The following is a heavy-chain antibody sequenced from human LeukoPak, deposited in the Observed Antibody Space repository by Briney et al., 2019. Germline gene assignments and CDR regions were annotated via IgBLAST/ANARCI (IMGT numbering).Heavy chain of an antibody. CDR2: MYYDGST. J-gene: IGHJ4*02. Sequence: SETLSLTCTVPGGSIYSTTFYWGWIRQPPGKGLEWIGSMYYDGSTYHNPSLKSRVTISVDTSNNQFSLKLTSVTAADTAVYFCARRSDSGSDDGEDYFDYWGQGTLVTVS. V-gene: IGHV4-39*01. CDR1: GGSIYSTTFY. D-gene: IGHD1-26*01. CDR3: ARRSDSGSDDGEDYFDY.